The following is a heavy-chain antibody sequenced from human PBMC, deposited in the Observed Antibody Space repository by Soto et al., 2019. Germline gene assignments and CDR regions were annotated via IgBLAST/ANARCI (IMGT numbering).Heavy chain of an antibody. J-gene: IGHJ3*02. CDR3: ARDGAVAGTRRDAFDI. D-gene: IGHD6-19*01. CDR2: INSDGSST. V-gene: IGHV3-74*01. CDR1: GFTFSSYW. Sequence: EVQLVESGGGLVQPGGSLRLSCAASGFTFSSYWMHWVRQAPGKGLVWVSRINSDGSSTSYADSVKGRFTISRDNAKNTLYLQMNSLRAEDTAAYYCARDGAVAGTRRDAFDIWGQGTMVTVSS.